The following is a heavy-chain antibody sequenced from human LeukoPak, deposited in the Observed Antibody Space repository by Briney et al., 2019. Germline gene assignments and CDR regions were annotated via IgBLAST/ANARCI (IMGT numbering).Heavy chain of an antibody. CDR3: STAVNGSYFD. CDR2: IKSNPDGGTA. J-gene: IGHJ1*01. D-gene: IGHD1-26*01. Sequence: GGSLRLSCAGSGFTLSNSWMTWVRQAPGKGLEGVGRIKSNPDGGTADYAAPVKGRFTISRDDSRNTLYLQMNNLEIDDTAVYFCSTAVNGSYFDWGQGTLVIVSS. V-gene: IGHV3-15*01. CDR1: GFTLSNSW.